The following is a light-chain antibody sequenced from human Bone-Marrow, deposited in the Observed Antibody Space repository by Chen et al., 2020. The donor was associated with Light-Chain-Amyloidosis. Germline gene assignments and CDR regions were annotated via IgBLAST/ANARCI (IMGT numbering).Light chain of an antibody. Sequence: DIVMTQSPGSLAVSLGERATINCKSSQSVLHSPNNKNYLAWYQQKPGQPPKLLIYWASTRESGVPDRFSGSGSGTDFTLTISSLQAEDVAVYYCHQYCSTPRTFGQGTKVEIK. CDR3: HQYCSTPRT. CDR1: QSVLHSPNNKNY. CDR2: WAS. V-gene: IGKV4-1*01. J-gene: IGKJ1*01.